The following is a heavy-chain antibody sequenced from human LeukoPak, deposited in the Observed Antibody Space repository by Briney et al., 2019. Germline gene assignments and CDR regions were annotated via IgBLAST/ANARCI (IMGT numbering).Heavy chain of an antibody. D-gene: IGHD6-19*01. J-gene: IGHJ4*02. V-gene: IGHV3-23*01. CDR2: ISGSGGST. CDR3: AKDQVVEQWLVPGGFDY. CDR1: GFTFSSYA. Sequence: PGGSLRLSCAASGFTFSSYAMSWVRQAPGKGLEWVSAISGSGGSTYYADSVKGRFTISRDNSKNTLYLQMNSLRAEDTAVYYCAKDQVVEQWLVPGGFDYWGQGTLVTVSS.